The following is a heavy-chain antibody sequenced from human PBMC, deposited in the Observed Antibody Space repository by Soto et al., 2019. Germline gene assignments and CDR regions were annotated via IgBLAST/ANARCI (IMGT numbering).Heavy chain of an antibody. Sequence: EVQLVETGGGLIQPGGSLRLSCLASGFSVTTNYIIWVRQPPGKGLEWVSTTFTGGSTHYADSVKGRFSISRDNSKNTVYLQMNNLRVEDAAVYYCAKKPPSSSLGWAFGMDVWGQGTTVYVSS. J-gene: IGHJ6*02. V-gene: IGHV3-53*02. CDR1: GFSVTTNY. CDR3: AKKPPSSSLGWAFGMDV. CDR2: TFTGGST. D-gene: IGHD1-26*01.